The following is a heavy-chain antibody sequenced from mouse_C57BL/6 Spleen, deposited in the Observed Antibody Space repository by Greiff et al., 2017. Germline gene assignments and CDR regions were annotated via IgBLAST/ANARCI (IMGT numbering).Heavy chain of an antibody. J-gene: IGHJ1*03. D-gene: IGHD1-1*01. V-gene: IGHV1-69*01. CDR2: IDPSDSYT. CDR3: ARKDYYGSRWYFDV. Sequence: VQLQQPGAELVMPGASVKLSCKASGYTFTSSWMHWVKQRPGQGLEWIGEIDPSDSYTNYNQEFKGKSTLTVDKSSSTAYMQLSSLTSEDSAVYYCARKDYYGSRWYFDVLGTGTTVTGSS. CDR1: GYTFTSSW.